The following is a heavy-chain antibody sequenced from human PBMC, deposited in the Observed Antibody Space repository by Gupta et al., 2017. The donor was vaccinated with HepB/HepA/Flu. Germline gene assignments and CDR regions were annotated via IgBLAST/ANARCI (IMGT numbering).Heavy chain of an antibody. CDR3: AKDSNWNYPENWLDP. CDR1: GFTFRNYA. V-gene: IGHV3-23*01. J-gene: IGHJ5*02. Sequence: EVQLLESGGGSVQPGGSLRLSCAASGFTFRNYAINWVRQAPGKGLEWVSAISGSGSSTYYADSVKGRFTISRDNSKNTLFLHMNSLRAEDTAIYYCAKDSNWNYPENWLDPWGQGTLVTVSS. CDR2: ISGSGSST. D-gene: IGHD1-7*01.